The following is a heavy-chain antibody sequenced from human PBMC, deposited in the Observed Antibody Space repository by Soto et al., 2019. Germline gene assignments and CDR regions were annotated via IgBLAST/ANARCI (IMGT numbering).Heavy chain of an antibody. CDR1: GGSISSSSYY. J-gene: IGHJ5*02. CDR3: ARLSWQQRDP. D-gene: IGHD6-13*01. CDR2: IYYSGST. V-gene: IGHV4-39*01. Sequence: SETLSLTCTVSGGSISSSSYYWGWIRQPPGKGLEWIGSIYYSGSTYYNPSLKSRVTISVDTSKNQFSLKLSSVTAADTAVYYCARLSWQQRDPWGQGTLVTVS.